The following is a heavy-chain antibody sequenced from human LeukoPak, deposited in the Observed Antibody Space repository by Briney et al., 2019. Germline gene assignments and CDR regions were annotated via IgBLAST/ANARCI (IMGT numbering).Heavy chain of an antibody. Sequence: SETLSLTCAVYGGSFSGYYWSWIRQPPGKGLEWIGEINHSGSTNYNPYLKSRVTISVDTSKNQFSLKLSSVTAADTAVYYCARGRLRLGELSGTFDYWGQGTLVTVSS. V-gene: IGHV4-34*01. J-gene: IGHJ4*02. D-gene: IGHD3-16*02. CDR3: ARGRLRLGELSGTFDY. CDR1: GGSFSGYY. CDR2: INHSGST.